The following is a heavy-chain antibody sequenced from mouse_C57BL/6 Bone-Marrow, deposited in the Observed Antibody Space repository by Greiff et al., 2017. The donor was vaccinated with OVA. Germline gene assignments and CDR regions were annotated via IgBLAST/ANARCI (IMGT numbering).Heavy chain of an antibody. V-gene: IGHV14-4*01. CDR2: IDPENGDT. J-gene: IGHJ4*01. D-gene: IGHD2-2*01. CDR1: GFNIKDDY. Sequence: VQLQQSGAELVRPGASVKLSCTASGFNIKDDYMHWVKRRPEQGLEWIGWIDPENGDTEYASKFQGKATITADTSSNTAYLQLSSLTSEDTAVYYCTRIYYGYDDAMDYWGQGTSVTVSS. CDR3: TRIYYGYDDAMDY.